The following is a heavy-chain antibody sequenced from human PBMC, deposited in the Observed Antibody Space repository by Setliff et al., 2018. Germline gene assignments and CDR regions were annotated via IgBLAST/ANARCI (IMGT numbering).Heavy chain of an antibody. CDR3: ARANKKLDYYYYYYMDV. Sequence: SETLSLTCNVSGVSISSYYWSWIRHPAGKGLEWIGRVYTNGGSDYNPFLKSRVSISLDTSKNQFSLKLISVTAADTAVYYCARANKKLDYYYYYYMDVWGKGTTVTVS. V-gene: IGHV4-4*07. D-gene: IGHD1-1*01. J-gene: IGHJ6*03. CDR1: GVSISSYY. CDR2: VYTNGGS.